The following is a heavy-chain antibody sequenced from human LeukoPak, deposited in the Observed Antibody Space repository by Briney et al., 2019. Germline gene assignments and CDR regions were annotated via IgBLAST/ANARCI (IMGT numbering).Heavy chain of an antibody. CDR3: ASARSSVAGHGNGY. CDR2: INSDVSST. D-gene: IGHD6-19*01. J-gene: IGHJ4*02. Sequence: PGGSLRLSCAASGFTFSSHWMRWVRQAPGKGLLWVSRINSDVSSTSYADSVKGRFTISRDNAKNTLYLQMNSLRAEDTAVYYCASARSSVAGHGNGYWGQGTLVTVSS. V-gene: IGHV3-74*01. CDR1: GFTFSSHW.